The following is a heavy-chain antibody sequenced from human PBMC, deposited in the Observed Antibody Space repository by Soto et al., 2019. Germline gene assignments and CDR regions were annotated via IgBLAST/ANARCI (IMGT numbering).Heavy chain of an antibody. CDR3: VRVALAGDLLGGIDS. V-gene: IGHV1-69*18. CDR1: TGAFVNNA. D-gene: IGHD6-19*01. CDR2: IVPMFGTT. J-gene: IGHJ4*02. Sequence: QVQLVQSGAEVKKTGSSVRVSCKASTGAFVNNAITWVRQAPGQGLELVGTIVPMFGTTHYAQKFHGRVTFTADEYTLTAFMELSALRFDDTAVYYCVRVALAGDLLGGIDSWGQGTL.